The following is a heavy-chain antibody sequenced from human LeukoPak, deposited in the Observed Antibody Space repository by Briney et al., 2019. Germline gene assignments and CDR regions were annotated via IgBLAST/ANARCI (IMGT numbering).Heavy chain of an antibody. J-gene: IGHJ4*02. Sequence: GGSLRLSYAASGFTFSSYSMNWVRQAPGKGLEWVSYISSSSSTIYYADSVKGRFTISRDNAKNSLYLQMNSLRAEDTAVYYCVRLVRGAVAGSNFDYWGQGTLVTVSS. CDR1: GFTFSSYS. CDR2: ISSSSSTI. D-gene: IGHD6-19*01. V-gene: IGHV3-48*04. CDR3: VRLVRGAVAGSNFDY.